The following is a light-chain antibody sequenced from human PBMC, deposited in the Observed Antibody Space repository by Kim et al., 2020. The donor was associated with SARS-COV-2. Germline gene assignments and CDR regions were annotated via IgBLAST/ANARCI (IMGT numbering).Light chain of an antibody. Sequence: ASVGDRVTIIGRASQGIRNSLAWIQHKPGKAPKSLIFAASSLQSGVPSKFSGSGSGTDFTLTITNLQPEDFATYYCQQYNSFPPTFGGGTKVDIK. CDR1: QGIRNS. CDR2: AAS. V-gene: IGKV1-16*02. CDR3: QQYNSFPPT. J-gene: IGKJ4*01.